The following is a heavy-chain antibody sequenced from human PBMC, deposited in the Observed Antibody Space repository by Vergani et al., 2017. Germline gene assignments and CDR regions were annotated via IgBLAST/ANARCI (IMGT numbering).Heavy chain of an antibody. CDR3: ARGDYGILTGYRY. CDR1: GYTFSNYY. D-gene: IGHD3-9*01. Sequence: QVQVVQSGAEVKKSGASVKVSCKTSGYTFSNYYMHWVRPAPGQGLEWMGIINPSGGHTNYAQKFQGRVTMTRDTYTITVYMEPSSLRSEDTAIYYCARGDYGILTGYRYWVQGTLVTVSA. J-gene: IGHJ4*02. CDR2: INPSGGHT. V-gene: IGHV1-46*03.